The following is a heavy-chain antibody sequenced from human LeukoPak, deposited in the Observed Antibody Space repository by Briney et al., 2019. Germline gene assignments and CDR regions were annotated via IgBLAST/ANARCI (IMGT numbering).Heavy chain of an antibody. Sequence: SETLSLTCTVSGGSISRYYWSWIRQPAGKGLEWIGRIYTSGSTNYNPSLKSRVTMSVDTSKNQFSLKLSSVTAADTAVYYCARDFGSAEYDSSGYYYGWFDPWGQGTLVTVSS. CDR2: IYTSGST. J-gene: IGHJ5*02. CDR1: GGSISRYY. D-gene: IGHD3-22*01. V-gene: IGHV4-4*07. CDR3: ARDFGSAEYDSSGYYYGWFDP.